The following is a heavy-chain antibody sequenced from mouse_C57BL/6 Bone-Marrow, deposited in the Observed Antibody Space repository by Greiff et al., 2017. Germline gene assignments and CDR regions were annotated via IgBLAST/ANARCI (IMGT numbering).Heavy chain of an antibody. CDR1: GYTFTDYN. CDR3: ARSSWFAY. D-gene: IGHD1-1*01. Sequence: VQLQQSGPELVKPGASVKIPCKASGYTFTDYNMDWVKQSHGKSLEWIGEINPNNGGTIYNQKFKGKATLTVDKSSSTAYMELRSLTSEDTAVYDCARSSWFAYWGQGTLVTVSA. CDR2: INPNNGGT. V-gene: IGHV1-18*01. J-gene: IGHJ3*01.